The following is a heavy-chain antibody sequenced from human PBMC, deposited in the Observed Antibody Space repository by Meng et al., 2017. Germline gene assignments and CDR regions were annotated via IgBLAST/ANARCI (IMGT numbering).Heavy chain of an antibody. CDR3: VLVGATYAFDI. J-gene: IGHJ3*02. D-gene: IGHD1-26*01. CDR2: ISSSSSYI. CDR1: GFTFSSYS. Sequence: GESLMISCAASGFTFSSYSMNWVRQAPGKGLEWVSSISSSSSYIYYADSVKGRFTISRDNAKNSLYLQMNSLRAEDTAVYYCVLVGATYAFDIWGQGTMVTVSS. V-gene: IGHV3-21*01.